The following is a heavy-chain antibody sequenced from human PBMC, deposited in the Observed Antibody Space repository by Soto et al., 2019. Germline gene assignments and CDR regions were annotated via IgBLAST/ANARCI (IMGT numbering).Heavy chain of an antibody. CDR1: GGSISSGDYY. CDR3: ARVIATTGKWFDS. D-gene: IGHD6-13*01. J-gene: IGHJ5*01. V-gene: IGHV4-30-4*01. Sequence: PSETLSLTCTVSGGSISSGDYYWSWIRQPPGKGLEWIGYIYYSGSTYYNPSLKSRVTISVDTSKNQFSLKLSSVTAADTAVYYCARVIATTGKWFDSWGQGTLVTVSS. CDR2: IYYSGST.